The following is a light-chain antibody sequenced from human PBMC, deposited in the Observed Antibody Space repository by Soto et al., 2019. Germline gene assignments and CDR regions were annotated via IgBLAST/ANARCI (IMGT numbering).Light chain of an antibody. Sequence: DIQMTQSPSSLSACVGDRVTITCRASQSISSYLNWYQQKPGKAPKLLMYAASSLQSGVPSRFSGSGSGTDFTLTISSLQPEDFATYYCQQSYSTPWTFGQGTKVEIK. CDR1: QSISSY. J-gene: IGKJ1*01. CDR2: AAS. V-gene: IGKV1-39*01. CDR3: QQSYSTPWT.